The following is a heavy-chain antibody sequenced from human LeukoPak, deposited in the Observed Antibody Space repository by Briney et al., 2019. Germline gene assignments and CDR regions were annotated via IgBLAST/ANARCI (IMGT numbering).Heavy chain of an antibody. Sequence: SETLSLTCTVSGGSISSYYWSWIRQPPGKGLEWIGYIYYSGSTNYNPSLKSRVTTSVDASKSQFSPKLSSVTAADTAVYYCARSGGYVLYFDYWGQGALVTVSS. D-gene: IGHD5-12*01. CDR2: IYYSGST. J-gene: IGHJ4*02. V-gene: IGHV4-59*01. CDR3: ARSGGYVLYFDY. CDR1: GGSISSYY.